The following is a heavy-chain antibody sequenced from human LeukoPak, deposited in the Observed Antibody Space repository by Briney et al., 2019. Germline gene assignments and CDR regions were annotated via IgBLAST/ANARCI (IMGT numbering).Heavy chain of an antibody. D-gene: IGHD3-10*01. CDR1: GDSVSSNSAA. CDR3: ARVTSLLWFGDQDAFDI. J-gene: IGHJ3*02. Sequence: SQTLSLTCAISGDSVSSNSAAWNWIRQSPSRGLEWLGRTYYRSKWYNDYAVSVKSRITINPDTSKNQFSLQLNSVTPEDTAVYYCARVTSLLWFGDQDAFDIWGQGTMVTVSS. V-gene: IGHV6-1*01. CDR2: TYYRSKWYN.